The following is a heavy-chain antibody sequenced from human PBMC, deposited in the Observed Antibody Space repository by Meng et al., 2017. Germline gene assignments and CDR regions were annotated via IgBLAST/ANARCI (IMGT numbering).Heavy chain of an antibody. CDR1: GFTFSSHA. CDR3: AKSIVPAAIFWFDP. J-gene: IGHJ5*02. D-gene: IGHD2-2*02. CDR2: ISGSGGST. V-gene: IGHV3-23*01. Sequence: LSLTCAASGFTFSSHAMSWVRQAPGKGLEWVSAISGSGGSTYYADSVKGRFTISRDNSKNTLYLQMNSLRAEDTAVYYCAKSIVPAAIFWFDPWGQGTLVTVSS.